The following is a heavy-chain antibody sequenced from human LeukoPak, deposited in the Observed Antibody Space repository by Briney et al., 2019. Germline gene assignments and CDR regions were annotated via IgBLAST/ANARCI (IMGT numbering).Heavy chain of an antibody. CDR2: INAGNGNT. Sequence: ASVKVSCKASGYTFTSYAMHWVRQAPGQRLEWMGWINAGNGNTKYSQKFQGRVTITRDTSASTAYMELSSLRSEDTAVYYCARDRYSSSWYREGYGMDVWGQGTTVTVSS. J-gene: IGHJ6*02. D-gene: IGHD6-13*01. CDR1: GYTFTSYA. CDR3: ARDRYSSSWYREGYGMDV. V-gene: IGHV1-3*01.